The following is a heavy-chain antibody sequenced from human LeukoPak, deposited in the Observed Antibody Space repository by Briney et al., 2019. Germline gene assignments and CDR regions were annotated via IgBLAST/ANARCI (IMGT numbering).Heavy chain of an antibody. D-gene: IGHD4-17*01. V-gene: IGHV1-24*01. CDR3: ARGGFNYGDDGGYDAFDI. Sequence: ASVKVSCKVSGYTLTELSMHWVRQAPGKGLEWMGGFDPEDGETIYAQKFQGGVTMTEDTSTDTAYMELSSLRSEDTAVYYCARGGFNYGDDGGYDAFDIWGQGTMVTVSS. J-gene: IGHJ3*02. CDR1: GYTLTELS. CDR2: FDPEDGET.